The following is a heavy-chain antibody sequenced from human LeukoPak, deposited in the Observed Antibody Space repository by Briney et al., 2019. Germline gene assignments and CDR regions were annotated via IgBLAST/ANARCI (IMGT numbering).Heavy chain of an antibody. CDR1: GYTFTSYG. CDR2: ISAYNGNT. CDR3: ARGNYDYVWGSYRREYFQH. D-gene: IGHD3-16*02. V-gene: IGHV1-18*01. J-gene: IGHJ1*01. Sequence: ASVKVSCKASGYTFTSYGISWVRQAPGQGLEWMGWISAYNGNTNYAQKLQGRVTMTTDTSTSTAYMELRSLRSDDTAVYYCARGNYDYVWGSYRREYFQHWGQGTLVTVSS.